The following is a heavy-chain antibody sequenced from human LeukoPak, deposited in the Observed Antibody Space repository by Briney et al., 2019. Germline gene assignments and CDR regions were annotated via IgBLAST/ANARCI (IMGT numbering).Heavy chain of an antibody. V-gene: IGHV5-51*01. Sequence: GESLKISCKCSGYSFTSYWIGWVRQMPGKGLEWMGLIYLRDSDTRYSPSFQGQVTISADKSISTAYLQWSSLKASDTAMYYCATTTTSTPRWFDPWGQGTLVTVSS. CDR2: IYLRDSDT. D-gene: IGHD4-17*01. J-gene: IGHJ5*02. CDR1: GYSFTSYW. CDR3: ATTTTSTPRWFDP.